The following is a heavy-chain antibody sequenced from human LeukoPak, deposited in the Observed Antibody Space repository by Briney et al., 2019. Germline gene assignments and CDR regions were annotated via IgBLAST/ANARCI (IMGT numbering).Heavy chain of an antibody. V-gene: IGHV3-30*18. D-gene: IGHD2/OR15-2a*01. CDR3: AKDVSWNWFDP. CDR1: GFTFSTYA. J-gene: IGHJ5*02. CDR2: ISYDGSNK. Sequence: GGSLRLSCAASGFTFSTYAMHWVRQAPGKGLEWVAVISYDGSNKYYTDSVKGRFTISRDNSKNTLYLQMNTLRAEDTAVYYCAKDVSWNWFDPWGQGTLVTVSS.